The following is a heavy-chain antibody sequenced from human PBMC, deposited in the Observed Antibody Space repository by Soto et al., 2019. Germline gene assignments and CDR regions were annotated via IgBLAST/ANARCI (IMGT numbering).Heavy chain of an antibody. V-gene: IGHV3-74*03. CDR2: IDKVGTDS. D-gene: IGHD3-10*01. J-gene: IGHJ6*03. CDR1: EFTFSGRS. CDR3: ARGWFGPDV. Sequence: EVQLVESGGGLVQPGGSLRLSCAASEFTFSGRSVHWVRQAPGKGLVWVSGIDKVGTDSTYADSMKGRFTSSRDNAKNTVYLQMSSLRVEDTAVYYCARGWFGPDVWGKGTTVTVSS.